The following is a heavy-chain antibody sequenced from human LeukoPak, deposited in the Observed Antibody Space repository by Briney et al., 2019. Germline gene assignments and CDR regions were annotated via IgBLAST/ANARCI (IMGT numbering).Heavy chain of an antibody. V-gene: IGHV3-30-3*01. Sequence: GGSLRLSCAASRFTFSSYAMHWVRQAPGKGLEWVALISYDGSNKYYADSVKGRFTISRDNSKNTLYLQMNSLRAEDTAVYYCVRDSYCSSTSCESYFDYWGQGTLVTVSS. J-gene: IGHJ4*02. D-gene: IGHD2-2*01. CDR2: ISYDGSNK. CDR3: VRDSYCSSTSCESYFDY. CDR1: RFTFSSYA.